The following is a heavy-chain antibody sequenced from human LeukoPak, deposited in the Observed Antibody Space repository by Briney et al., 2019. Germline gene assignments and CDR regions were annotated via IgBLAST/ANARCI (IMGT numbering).Heavy chain of an antibody. Sequence: VVSVKVSCKASGGTFSSYAISWVRQAPGQGLEWMGGISAYNGNTNYAQKLQGRVTMTTDTSTSTAYMELRSLRSDDTAVYYCARDVKDSSGYYLDYWGQGTLVTVSS. CDR1: GGTFSSYA. D-gene: IGHD3-22*01. V-gene: IGHV1-18*01. CDR2: ISAYNGNT. CDR3: ARDVKDSSGYYLDY. J-gene: IGHJ4*02.